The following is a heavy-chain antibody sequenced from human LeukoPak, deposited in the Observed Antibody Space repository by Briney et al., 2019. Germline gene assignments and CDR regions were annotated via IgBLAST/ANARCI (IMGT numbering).Heavy chain of an antibody. CDR3: ARDLIAAAVGYWFDP. D-gene: IGHD6-13*01. J-gene: IGHJ5*02. V-gene: IGHV3-7*01. CDR1: GFTFSSYW. Sequence: PGGSLRLSCAASGFTFSSYWMSWVRQAPGKGLEWVANIKQDGSESYYVDSVKGRFTISRDNAKNSLYLQMNSLRAEDTAVYYCARDLIAAAVGYWFDPWGQGTLVTVSS. CDR2: IKQDGSES.